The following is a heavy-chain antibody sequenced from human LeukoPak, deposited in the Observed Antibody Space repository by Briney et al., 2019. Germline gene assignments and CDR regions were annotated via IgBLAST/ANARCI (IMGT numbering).Heavy chain of an antibody. Sequence: PGGSLRLSCAASGFTFNSYWMSWVRQAPGKGLEWVANIKQDGSEKYYVDSVKGRFTISRDNAKNSLYLQMNSLRAEDTAVYYCAEASKYRSEIFGVANYWGQGTLVTVSS. CDR1: GFTFNSYW. J-gene: IGHJ4*02. V-gene: IGHV3-7*01. CDR2: IKQDGSEK. CDR3: AEASKYRSEIFGVANY. D-gene: IGHD3-3*01.